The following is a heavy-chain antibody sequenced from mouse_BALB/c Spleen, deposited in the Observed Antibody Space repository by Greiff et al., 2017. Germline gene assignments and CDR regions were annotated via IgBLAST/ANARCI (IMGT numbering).Heavy chain of an antibody. CDR1: GFTFSSYA. Sequence: EVHLVESGGGLVKPGGSLKLSCAASGFTFSSYAMSWVRQTPEKRLEWVATISSGGSYTYYPDSVKGRFTISRDNAKNTLYLQMSSLRSEDTAMYYCARKGVYYDYWGQGTTLTVSA. V-gene: IGHV5-9-3*01. CDR2: ISSGGSYT. CDR3: ARKGVYYDY. J-gene: IGHJ2*01.